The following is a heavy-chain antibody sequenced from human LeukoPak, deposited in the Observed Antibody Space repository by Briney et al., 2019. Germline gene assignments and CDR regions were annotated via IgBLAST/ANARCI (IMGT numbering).Heavy chain of an antibody. V-gene: IGHV3-74*01. J-gene: IGHJ4*02. CDR2: INSDGSST. CDR1: GFTFSRYW. Sequence: GGSLRLSCAASGFTFSRYWMHRVRQAPGKGLVWVSRINSDGSSTNYADAVKGRFTVSRDNAKNTLYLQMNSLRAEDTALYYCTRVMTIDYYDTSGYYYWGQGTLVTVSS. D-gene: IGHD3-22*01. CDR3: TRVMTIDYYDTSGYYY.